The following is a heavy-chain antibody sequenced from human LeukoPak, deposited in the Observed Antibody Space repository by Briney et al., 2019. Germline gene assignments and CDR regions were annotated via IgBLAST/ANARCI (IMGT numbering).Heavy chain of an antibody. Sequence: SQTLSLICAVSGGSISSGGSSWSWIRQPPGKGLEWIGYIYHSGSTYYNPSLKSRVTISVDRSKNQFSLKLSSVTAADTAVYYCARVRYKFSLDYWGQGTLVTVSS. CDR2: IYHSGST. D-gene: IGHD3-9*01. V-gene: IGHV4-30-2*01. CDR1: GGSISSGGSS. CDR3: ARVRYKFSLDY. J-gene: IGHJ4*02.